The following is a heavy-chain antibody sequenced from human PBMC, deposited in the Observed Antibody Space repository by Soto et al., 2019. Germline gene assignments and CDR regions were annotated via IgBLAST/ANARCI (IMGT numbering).Heavy chain of an antibody. CDR3: AASIFYYDMDV. CDR2: IYPGDSDT. Sequence: PGESLKISCKGFGYTFTNYWIGWVRQMPGKGPEWMGIIYPGDSDTKYNPSFQGQVTISADKSITTTYLQWSSLKASDTAINYCAASIFYYDMDVWGQGTTVTVCS. V-gene: IGHV5-51*01. J-gene: IGHJ6*02. CDR1: GYTFTNYW.